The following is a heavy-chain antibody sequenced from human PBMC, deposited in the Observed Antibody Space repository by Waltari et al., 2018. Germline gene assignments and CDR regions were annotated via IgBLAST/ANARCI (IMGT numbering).Heavy chain of an antibody. V-gene: IGHV3-30*02. Sequence: QVQLVESGGGVVQPGGSLRLSCAASGFTFSRYAMHWVRQAPGRGLGWVAFIRYDGSNKYYADSVKGRFTISRDNSKNTLYLQMNSLRAEDTAVYYCAKDLSRSAAGTDYWGQGTLVTVSS. CDR1: GFTFSRYA. CDR2: IRYDGSNK. J-gene: IGHJ4*02. CDR3: AKDLSRSAAGTDY. D-gene: IGHD6-13*01.